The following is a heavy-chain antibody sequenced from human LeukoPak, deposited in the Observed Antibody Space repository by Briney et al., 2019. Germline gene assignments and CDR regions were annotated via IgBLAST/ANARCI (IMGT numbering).Heavy chain of an antibody. CDR3: ARDYSSPGNFDY. CDR1: GFTFTSYA. CDR2: ISSSSSYI. Sequence: GGSLRLSCAASGFTFTSYAMSWVRQAPGKGLEWVSSISSSSSYIYYADSVKGRFTISRDNAKNSLYLQMNSLRAEDTAVYYCARDYSSPGNFDYWGQGTLVTVSS. V-gene: IGHV3-21*01. D-gene: IGHD6-13*01. J-gene: IGHJ4*02.